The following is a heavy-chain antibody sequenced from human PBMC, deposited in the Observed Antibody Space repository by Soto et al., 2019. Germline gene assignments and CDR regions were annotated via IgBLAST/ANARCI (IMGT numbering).Heavy chain of an antibody. J-gene: IGHJ4*01. CDR3: ARHYSGGWYYFDY. D-gene: IGHD6-19*01. CDR1: GYSFTSYL. Sequence: PGESLKISCKGSGYSFTSYLIGWVRQMPGKGLEWMGIIYPDDSDTRYSPSFQGQVTMSADKSINTAYLQWNSLKASDTAMYYCARHYSGGWYYFDYWGQGTLVTVSS. CDR2: IYPDDSDT. V-gene: IGHV5-51*01.